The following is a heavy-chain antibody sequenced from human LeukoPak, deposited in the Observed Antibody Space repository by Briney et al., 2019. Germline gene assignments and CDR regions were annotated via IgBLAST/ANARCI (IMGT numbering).Heavy chain of an antibody. D-gene: IGHD3-10*01. CDR1: GFTFSSYW. Sequence: PGGSLRLSCAASGFTFSSYWMSWVRQAPGKGLEWVANIKQDGSEEYYVDSVKGRFTISRDNAKNSLYLQMNSLRAEDTAVYYCARKGSGVLLWFGELLLGAFDIWGQGTMVTVSS. CDR2: IKQDGSEE. V-gene: IGHV3-7*01. CDR3: ARKGSGVLLWFGELLLGAFDI. J-gene: IGHJ3*02.